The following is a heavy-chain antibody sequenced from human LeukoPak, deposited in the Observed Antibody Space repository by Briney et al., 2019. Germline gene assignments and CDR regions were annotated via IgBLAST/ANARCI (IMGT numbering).Heavy chain of an antibody. V-gene: IGHV1-69*13. D-gene: IGHD1-14*01. J-gene: IGHJ6*03. CDR3: ARVGHALEPENYYYYYMDV. Sequence: ASVKVSCKASGGTFSSYAISWVRQAPGQGLEWMGGIIPIFGTANYAQKFQGRVTITADESTSTAYMELSSLRSEDTAVYYCARVGHALEPENYYYYYMDVWGKGTTVTVSS. CDR2: IIPIFGTA. CDR1: GGTFSSYA.